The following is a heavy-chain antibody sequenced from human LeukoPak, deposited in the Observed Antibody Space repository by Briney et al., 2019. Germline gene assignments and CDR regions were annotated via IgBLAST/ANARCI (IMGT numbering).Heavy chain of an antibody. CDR2: ISYDGSNK. V-gene: IGHV3-30-3*01. Sequence: GRSLRLSCAASGFTFSSYAMHWVRQAPGKGLEWVAVISYDGSNKYYADSVKGRFTISRDNSKNTLYLQMNSLRAEDTAVYYCASLGYGDYAPFQHWGQGTLVTVSS. CDR1: GFTFSSYA. J-gene: IGHJ1*01. D-gene: IGHD4-17*01. CDR3: ASLGYGDYAPFQH.